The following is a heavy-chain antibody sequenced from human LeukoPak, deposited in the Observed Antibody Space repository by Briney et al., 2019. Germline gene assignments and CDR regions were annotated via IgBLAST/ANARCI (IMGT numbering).Heavy chain of an antibody. CDR2: ISAYNGNT. CDR3: ARESYCSSTSCYSDYYYYGMDV. Sequence: GASVKVSCKASGYTFNNYGISWVRQAPGQGLEWMGWISAYNGNTNYAQKLQGRVTMTTDTSTSTAYMELRSLRSDDTAVYYCARESYCSSTSCYSDYYYYGMDVWGQGTTVTVSS. V-gene: IGHV1-18*01. D-gene: IGHD2-2*01. CDR1: GYTFNNYG. J-gene: IGHJ6*02.